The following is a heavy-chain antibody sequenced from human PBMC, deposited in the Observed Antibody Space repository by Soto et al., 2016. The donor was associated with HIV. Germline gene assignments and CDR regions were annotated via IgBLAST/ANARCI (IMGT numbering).Heavy chain of an antibody. V-gene: IGHV3-11*05. CDR3: ARDRRNIVIAFGYGMDV. Sequence: QVQLVESGGGVVKPGGSLRLFCTASGFTFSDYYINWIRQAPGKGLEWVSYISSSGGHTKYADSVKGRFTISRDNAKNSLYLQMNNLRVEDTATYYCARDRRNIVIAFGYGMDVWGQGTTVTVSS. CDR2: ISSSGGHT. J-gene: IGHJ6*02. D-gene: IGHD2-2*01. CDR1: GFTFSDYY.